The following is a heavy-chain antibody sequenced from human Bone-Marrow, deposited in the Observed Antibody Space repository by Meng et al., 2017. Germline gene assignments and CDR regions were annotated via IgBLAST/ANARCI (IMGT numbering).Heavy chain of an antibody. V-gene: IGHV3-49*04. CDR3: TRVGRWGLDFDY. CDR1: GFTFGDYA. CDR2: IRSKAYGGTT. Sequence: GESLKISCTASGFTFGDYAMSWVRQAPGKGLEWVGFIRSKAYGGTTEYAASVKGRFTISRDDSKSIAYLQMNSLKTEDTAVYYCTRVGRWGLDFDYWGQGTLVTVSS. J-gene: IGHJ4*02. D-gene: IGHD4-23*01.